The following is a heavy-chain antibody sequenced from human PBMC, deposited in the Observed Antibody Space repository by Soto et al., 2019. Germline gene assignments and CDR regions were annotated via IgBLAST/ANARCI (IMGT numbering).Heavy chain of an antibody. CDR1: GFTFSSYG. CDR2: ISYDGSNK. J-gene: IGHJ4*02. CDR3: AKDLSRVLMVYGFDY. V-gene: IGHV3-30*18. D-gene: IGHD2-8*01. Sequence: GGSLRLSCAASGFTFSSYGMHWVRQAPGKGLEWVAVISYDGSNKYYADSVKGRFTISRDNSKNTLYLQMNSLRAEDTAVYYCAKDLSRVLMVYGFDYWGQGTLVTVSS.